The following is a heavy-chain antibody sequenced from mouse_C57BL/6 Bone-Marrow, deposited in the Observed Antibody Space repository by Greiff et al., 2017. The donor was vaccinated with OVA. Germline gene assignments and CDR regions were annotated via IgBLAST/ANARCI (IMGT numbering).Heavy chain of an antibody. J-gene: IGHJ3*01. CDR3: ARDNYDGSSWFAY. CDR1: GYTFTSYG. Sequence: EVQLQQSGAELVRPGSSVKLSCKTSGYTFTSYGINWVKQRPGQGLEWIGYIYLGNGYTEYNEKFKGKATLTSDTSSSTAYMQLSSLTSEDSAIYFCARDNYDGSSWFAYWGQGTLVTVSA. D-gene: IGHD1-1*01. CDR2: IYLGNGYT. V-gene: IGHV1-58*01.